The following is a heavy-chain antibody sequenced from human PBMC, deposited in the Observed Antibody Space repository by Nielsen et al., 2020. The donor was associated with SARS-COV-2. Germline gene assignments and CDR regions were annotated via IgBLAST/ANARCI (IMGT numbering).Heavy chain of an antibody. V-gene: IGHV4-39*07. CDR2: IYYSGST. Sequence: IRQPPGKGLEWIGSIYYSGSTYYNPSLKSRVTISVDTSKNQFSLKLSSVTAADTAVYYCARVGNSIAARGYFQHWGQGTLVTVSS. D-gene: IGHD6-6*01. CDR3: ARVGNSIAARGYFQH. J-gene: IGHJ1*01.